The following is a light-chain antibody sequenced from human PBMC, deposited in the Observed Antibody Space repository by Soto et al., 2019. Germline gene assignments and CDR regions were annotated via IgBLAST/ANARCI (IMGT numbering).Light chain of an antibody. CDR3: QQYYTDSRT. Sequence: DIQMTQSPSILSASVGDRGTITCRASQSISSWLAWYQQKPGKAPNLLXHKASHLESGVPSRFRGSGSGTEFTLTISSLRPDDLATYYCQQYYTDSRTFGQGTKVDIK. V-gene: IGKV1-5*03. J-gene: IGKJ1*01. CDR1: QSISSW. CDR2: KAS.